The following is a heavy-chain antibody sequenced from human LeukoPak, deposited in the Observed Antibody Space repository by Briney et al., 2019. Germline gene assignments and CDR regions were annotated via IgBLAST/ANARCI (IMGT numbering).Heavy chain of an antibody. J-gene: IGHJ4*02. CDR3: ARDSSRLFDY. Sequence: PGGSLRLSCAASGFTFSSYAMHWVRQAPGKGLEWVAVISYDGSNKYYADSVKGRFTISRDNSKNTLYLQMNSLRAEGTAVYYCARDSSRLFDYWGQGTLVTVSS. CDR2: ISYDGSNK. CDR1: GFTFSSYA. V-gene: IGHV3-30-3*01. D-gene: IGHD6-13*01.